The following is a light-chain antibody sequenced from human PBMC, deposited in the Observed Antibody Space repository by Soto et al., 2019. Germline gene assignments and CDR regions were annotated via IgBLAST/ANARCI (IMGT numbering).Light chain of an antibody. CDR1: PSVTNY. CDR2: GAF. CDR3: QQRHNWPRT. Sequence: EIVLTQSPATLSLSPGERATLSCRASPSVTNYLAWYQQKPGQAPRLVIYGAFNRATGIPARFSGSGSGTDFTLTISSLEPEDFAVYYCQQRHNWPRTFGQGTRVEI. V-gene: IGKV3-11*01. J-gene: IGKJ1*01.